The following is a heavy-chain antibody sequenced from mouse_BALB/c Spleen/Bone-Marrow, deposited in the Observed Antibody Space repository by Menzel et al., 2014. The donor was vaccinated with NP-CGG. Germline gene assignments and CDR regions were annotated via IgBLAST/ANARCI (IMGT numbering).Heavy chain of an antibody. V-gene: IGHV3-6*01. CDR3: ARDRGFDY. CDR1: GYSITSGCY. CDR2: ITYDGSN. Sequence: ESGPGLVKPSQSLSLTCSVTGYSITSGCYWSWLRQLPGNKLEWMGYITYDGSNNYNPSLKNWISITRDTTKNQFFLKLNSVTAEDTAAYYCARDRGFDYWGQGTALTVSS. J-gene: IGHJ2*01.